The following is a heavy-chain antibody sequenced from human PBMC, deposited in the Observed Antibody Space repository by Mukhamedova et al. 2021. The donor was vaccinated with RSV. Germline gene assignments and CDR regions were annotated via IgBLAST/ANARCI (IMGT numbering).Heavy chain of an antibody. V-gene: IGHV3-72*01. Sequence: ARQAPGKGLEWVGRIRHKAKSYSTAYAASVKGRFTISRDDSANSVYLQMNSLKTEDTAVYHCTMGLRHFDLDNWGQGTLVTVSS. J-gene: IGHJ4*02. CDR2: IRHKAKSYST. D-gene: IGHD3-9*01. CDR3: TMGLRHFDLDN.